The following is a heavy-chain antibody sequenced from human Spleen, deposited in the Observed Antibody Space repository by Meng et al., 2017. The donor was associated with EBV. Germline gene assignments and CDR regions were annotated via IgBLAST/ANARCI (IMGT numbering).Heavy chain of an antibody. Sequence: SGAAVKNPCSSIKVSYKASGGTVSSFAISWVRQAPGQGLEWMGWISVYNGDTKYAQNLQGRVTLTADTPTTTAYMDLRSLRSDDTAVYYCARTGVLFYSDYWGQGTLVTVSS. CDR3: ARTGVLFYSDY. CDR1: GGTVSSFA. J-gene: IGHJ4*02. D-gene: IGHD3-10*01. V-gene: IGHV1-18*01. CDR2: ISVYNGDT.